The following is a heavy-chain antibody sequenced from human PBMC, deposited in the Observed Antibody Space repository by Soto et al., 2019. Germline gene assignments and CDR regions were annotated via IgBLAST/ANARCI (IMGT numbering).Heavy chain of an antibody. CDR2: IKSKTDGGTT. D-gene: IGHD4-17*01. CDR1: GFTFSNAW. J-gene: IGHJ4*02. CDR3: AKDGDYGDYRRGDYYFDY. V-gene: IGHV3-15*07. Sequence: GGSLRLSCAASGFTFSNAWINWVRQAPRKGLEWVGRIKSKTDGGTTDFAAPVKGRFAISRDDSKNMVYLQMNSLKTEDTAVYYCAKDGDYGDYRRGDYYFDYWGQGTLVTVSS.